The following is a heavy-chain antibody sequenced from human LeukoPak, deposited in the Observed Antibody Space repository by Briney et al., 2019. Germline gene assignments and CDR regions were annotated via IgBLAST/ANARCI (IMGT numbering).Heavy chain of an antibody. CDR3: ARGRFLDAFDI. D-gene: IGHD3-3*01. Sequence: TSETLPLTCTVSGGSISSYYWSWIRQPPGKGPEWIGYIYYSGSTKYKPSLKSRVTISVDTSKNQFSLKLSSVTAADTAVCYCARGRFLDAFDIWGQGTMVTVSS. V-gene: IGHV4-59*01. CDR1: GGSISSYY. J-gene: IGHJ3*02. CDR2: IYYSGST.